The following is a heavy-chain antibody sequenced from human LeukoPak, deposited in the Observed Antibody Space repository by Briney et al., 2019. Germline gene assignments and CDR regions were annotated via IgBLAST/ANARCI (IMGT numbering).Heavy chain of an antibody. Sequence: PSQTLSLTCTVSGASVSSDNYYWSWVRQPAGKGLEWIGRINIGGTANNNPSLESRITLSIDTSKNQFSLRLSSLPAADTAVYYCAADPLWSSGAYWGRGTLVTVSS. CDR3: AADPLWSSGAY. CDR2: INIGGTA. V-gene: IGHV4-61*02. J-gene: IGHJ4*02. D-gene: IGHD2-21*01. CDR1: GASVSSDNYY.